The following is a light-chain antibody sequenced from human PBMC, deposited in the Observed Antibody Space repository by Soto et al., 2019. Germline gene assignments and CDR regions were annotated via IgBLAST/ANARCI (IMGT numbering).Light chain of an antibody. V-gene: IGKV1-39*01. CDR3: QQYNNWPLT. Sequence: DIQITHSPSSLSASVGDRVTITCRASQSISSSLNCFQQKPGKAPKLLIYAASSLPSGVPSRFSGSGSGTDFTLTISSLQPEDFAVYYCQQYNNWPLTFGGGTKVEIK. CDR2: AAS. J-gene: IGKJ4*01. CDR1: QSISSS.